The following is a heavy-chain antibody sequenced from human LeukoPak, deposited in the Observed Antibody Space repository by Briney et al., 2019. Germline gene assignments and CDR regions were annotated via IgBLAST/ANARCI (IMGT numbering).Heavy chain of an antibody. Sequence: GGSLRLSCVASGFTFSSYEMNWVRQAPGKGLEWVSGISPSGDRTYYADSVKGRFTISRDNSKNTVFLQMNSLRGEDTAVYYCAKGLSDIVVVVAADNWGQGTLVTVSS. CDR1: GFTFSSYE. CDR3: AKGLSDIVVVVAADN. CDR2: ISPSGDRT. V-gene: IGHV3-23*01. J-gene: IGHJ4*02. D-gene: IGHD2-15*01.